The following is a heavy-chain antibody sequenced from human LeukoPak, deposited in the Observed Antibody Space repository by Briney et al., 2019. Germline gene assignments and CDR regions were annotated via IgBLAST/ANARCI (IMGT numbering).Heavy chain of an antibody. V-gene: IGHV3-30*02. Sequence: GGSLRLSCAASGFTFSSYGMHWVRQAPGKGLDWVAFIRHDGSNKYYADSVKGRFTISRDNSKNTLYLQMDSLRAEDTAMYYCAKAVLTGYYAGFDYWGQGTLVTVSS. D-gene: IGHD3-9*01. CDR1: GFTFSSYG. J-gene: IGHJ4*02. CDR2: IRHDGSNK. CDR3: AKAVLTGYYAGFDY.